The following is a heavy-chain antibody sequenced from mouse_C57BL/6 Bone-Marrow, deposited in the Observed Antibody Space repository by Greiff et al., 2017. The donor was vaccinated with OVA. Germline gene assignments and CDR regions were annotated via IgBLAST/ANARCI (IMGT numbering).Heavy chain of an antibody. Sequence: EVKLMESGGGLVQPGGSLKLSCAASGYTFSDYYMYWVRQTPEKRLEWVAYISNGGGSTYYPDTVKGRFTISRDNAKNTLYLQMSRLKSEDTAMYYCARGGFFTTVVAKAMDYWGQGTTVTVSS. CDR1: GYTFSDYY. CDR3: ARGGFFTTVVAKAMDY. J-gene: IGHJ4*01. D-gene: IGHD1-1*01. V-gene: IGHV5-12*01. CDR2: ISNGGGST.